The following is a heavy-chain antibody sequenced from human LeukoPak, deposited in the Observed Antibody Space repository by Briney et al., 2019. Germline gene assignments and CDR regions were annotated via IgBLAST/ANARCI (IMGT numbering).Heavy chain of an antibody. V-gene: IGHV1-46*01. J-gene: IGHJ1*01. CDR3: ARAYCGGDCYSLYFQH. CDR2: IKPSGGST. D-gene: IGHD2-21*02. Sequence: GASVKVSCKASGYTFTTYYIHWVRQAPGQGLEWMGIIKPSGGSTSYAQKFQGRVTMTRDTSTSTVYMDLSSLRSEDTAVYYCARAYCGGDCYSLYFQHWGQGTLVTVSS. CDR1: GYTFTTYY.